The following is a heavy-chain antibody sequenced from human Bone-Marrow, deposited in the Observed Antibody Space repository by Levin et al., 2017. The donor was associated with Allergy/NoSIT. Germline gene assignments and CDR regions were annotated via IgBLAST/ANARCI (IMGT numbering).Heavy chain of an antibody. CDR1: GFTFDVYS. Sequence: SLKISCAASGFTFDVYSMHWVRQAPGKGLEWVSSISWNSDYIGYADSVKGRLTISRDNAKNVLSLQMNSLRPEDTALYYCARGRIRLFGVVPYYFDNWGQGTQVTVSS. CDR2: ISWNSDYI. D-gene: IGHD3-3*01. J-gene: IGHJ4*02. CDR3: ARGRIRLFGVVPYYFDN. V-gene: IGHV3-9*01.